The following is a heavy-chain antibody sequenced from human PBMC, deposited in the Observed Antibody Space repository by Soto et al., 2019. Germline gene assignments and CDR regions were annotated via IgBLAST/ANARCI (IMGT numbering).Heavy chain of an antibody. CDR1: GFTFSSDA. J-gene: IGHJ4*02. CDR3: ATRHSYYYDSSGYPDY. Sequence: QVQLVESGGGVVQPGRSLRLSCAASGFTFSSDAMHWVRQAPGKGLEWVAVISYDGSNKYYADSVKGRFTISRDNSKNTLYLQMNSLRAEDTAVYYCATRHSYYYDSSGYPDYWGQGTLVTVSS. D-gene: IGHD3-22*01. V-gene: IGHV3-30-3*01. CDR2: ISYDGSNK.